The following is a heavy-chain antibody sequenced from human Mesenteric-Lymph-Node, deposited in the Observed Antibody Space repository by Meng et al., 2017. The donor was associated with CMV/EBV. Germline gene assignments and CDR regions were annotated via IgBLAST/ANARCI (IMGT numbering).Heavy chain of an antibody. CDR2: INHSGST. Sequence: FSGYYWSWIRQPPGKGLEWIGEINHSGSTNYNPSLKSRVTISVDTSKNQFSLKLSSVTAADTAVYYCARDMVGYCSSTSCYLHWFDPWGQGTLVTVSS. V-gene: IGHV4-34*01. CDR3: ARDMVGYCSSTSCYLHWFDP. J-gene: IGHJ5*02. CDR1: FSGYY. D-gene: IGHD2-2*01.